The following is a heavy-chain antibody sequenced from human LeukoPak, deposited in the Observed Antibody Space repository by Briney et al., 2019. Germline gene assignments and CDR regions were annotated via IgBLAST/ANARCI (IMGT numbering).Heavy chain of an antibody. V-gene: IGHV4-59*01. J-gene: IGHJ6*02. D-gene: IGHD4-11*01. CDR3: ARSSGLTVTTFYYYYGIDV. CDR2: IYYSGST. Sequence: ETXXLXCXVSXGSISSYYWSWIRQPPGKGLEWIGYIYYSGSTNYNPSLKSRVTISVDTSKNQFSLKLSSVTAADTAVYHCARSSGLTVTTFYYYYGIDVWGQGTTVTVSS. CDR1: XGSISSYY.